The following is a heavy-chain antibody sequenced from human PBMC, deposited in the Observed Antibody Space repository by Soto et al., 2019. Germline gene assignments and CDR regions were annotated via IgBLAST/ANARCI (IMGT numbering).Heavy chain of an antibody. CDR2: INPNSGGT. CDR3: ARGIVVVPAAISENYYYGMDV. D-gene: IGHD2-2*01. CDR1: GYTFTGYY. V-gene: IGHV1-2*04. J-gene: IGHJ6*02. Sequence: GASVKVSCKASGYTFTGYYMHWVRQAPGQGLEWMGWINPNSGGTNYAQKFQGWVTMTRDTSISTAYMELSRLRSDDTAVYYCARGIVVVPAAISENYYYGMDVWGQGTTVTVSS.